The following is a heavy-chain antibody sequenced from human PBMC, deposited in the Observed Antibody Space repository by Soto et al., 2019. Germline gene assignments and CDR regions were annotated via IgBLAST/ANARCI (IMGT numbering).Heavy chain of an antibody. CDR3: AHVGSGWLYDY. CDR2: IYWHDDT. J-gene: IGHJ4*02. D-gene: IGHD6-19*01. V-gene: IGHV2-5*01. CDR1: GFSLSTSEVG. Sequence: QITLKESGPTLVKPTQTLTLTCTFSGFSLSTSEVGVGWIRQPPGKALEGLALIYWHDDTRDSPSLKSRLTITTDTSKNQVVLTMTNMDPVDTATYYCAHVGSGWLYDYWGQGTLVTVSS.